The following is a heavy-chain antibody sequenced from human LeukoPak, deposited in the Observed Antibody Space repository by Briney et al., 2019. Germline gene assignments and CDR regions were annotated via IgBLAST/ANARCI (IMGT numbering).Heavy chain of an antibody. CDR2: IPYDGRNT. CDR3: AKESSASYYFDY. Sequence: GGSLRLSCAASGSTFSSNGMYWVRQAPGKGLDWVAFIPYDGRNTYHADSVKGRFTISRDTSKNTQYLQMINLRAEDTAVYYCAKESSASYYFDYWGQGTLVTVSS. J-gene: IGHJ4*02. CDR1: GSTFSSNG. D-gene: IGHD3-10*01. V-gene: IGHV3-30*02.